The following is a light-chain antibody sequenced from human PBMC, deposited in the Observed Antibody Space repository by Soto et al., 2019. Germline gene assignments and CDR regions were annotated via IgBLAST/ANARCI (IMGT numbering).Light chain of an antibody. CDR2: VAS. V-gene: IGKV1-17*01. CDR3: LQHSAYPYP. Sequence: IQMTQSPSSLSASVGDRVTLTCRASHGISNYLNWFQHKPGKAPRRLISVASTLQSGVPSRFSGSGSGTEYTLTISGLQPEELATYYCLQHSAYPYPFSQGTKLEIK. J-gene: IGKJ2*01. CDR1: HGISNY.